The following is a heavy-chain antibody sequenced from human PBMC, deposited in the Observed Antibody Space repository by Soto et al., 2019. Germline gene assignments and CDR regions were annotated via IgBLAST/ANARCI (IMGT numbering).Heavy chain of an antibody. V-gene: IGHV1-8*01. D-gene: IGHD1-26*01. CDR3: ARRVGDPLSYYYYGMDV. Sequence: VASVKVSCKASGYTFTSYDINWVRQATGRGLEWMGWMNPNSGNTGYAQKFQGRVTMTRNTSISTAYMELSSLRSEDTAVYYCARRVGDPLSYYYYGMDVWGQGTTVTVSS. CDR1: GYTFTSYD. J-gene: IGHJ6*02. CDR2: MNPNSGNT.